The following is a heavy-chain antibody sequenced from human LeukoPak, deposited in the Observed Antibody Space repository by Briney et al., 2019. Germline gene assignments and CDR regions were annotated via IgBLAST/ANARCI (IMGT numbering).Heavy chain of an antibody. J-gene: IGHJ6*03. CDR1: GFTFSSYS. Sequence: PGGSLRLSCAASGFTFSSYSMNWVRQAPGKGLEWVSSISSSSSYIYYADSVKGRFTISRDNAKNSLYLQMNSLRAEDTAVYYCARDAPPWTLELLARYYYYYYMDVWGKGTTVTVSS. V-gene: IGHV3-21*01. CDR2: ISSSSSYI. CDR3: ARDAPPWTLELLARYYYYYYMDV. D-gene: IGHD1-7*01.